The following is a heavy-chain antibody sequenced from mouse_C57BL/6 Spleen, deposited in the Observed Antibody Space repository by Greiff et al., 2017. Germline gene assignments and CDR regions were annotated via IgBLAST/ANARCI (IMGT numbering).Heavy chain of an antibody. J-gene: IGHJ4*01. D-gene: IGHD2-3*01. CDR2: ISSGSSTI. CDR1: GFTFSDYG. V-gene: IGHV5-17*01. CDR3: ARKDIYDGYYNAMDY. Sequence: EVQLVESGGGLVKPGGSLKLSCAASGFTFSDYGMHWVRQAPEKGLEWVAYISSGSSTIYYADTVKGRFTISRDNAKNTLFLQMTSLRSEDTAMYYCARKDIYDGYYNAMDYWGQGTSVTVSS.